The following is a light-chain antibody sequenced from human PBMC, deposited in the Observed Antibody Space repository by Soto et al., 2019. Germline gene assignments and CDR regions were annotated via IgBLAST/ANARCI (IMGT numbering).Light chain of an antibody. J-gene: IGKJ2*01. CDR1: QSVRSH. CDR2: GAF. Sequence: EIVMTQSPATLSVSPGERATLSCRASQSVRSHLAWYQQKPGQAPRLLISGAFTRATGIPARFSGTGSGTDFTLTISSLQSEDFAFYYCQQYNNWPETFGQGTKLEMK. V-gene: IGKV3-15*01. CDR3: QQYNNWPET.